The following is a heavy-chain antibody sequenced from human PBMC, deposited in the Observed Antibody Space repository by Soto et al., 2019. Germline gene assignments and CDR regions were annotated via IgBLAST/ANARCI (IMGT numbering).Heavy chain of an antibody. CDR1: EDIVSSHSQS. J-gene: IGHJ4*01. CDR2: TYFRSRRSKWYY. V-gene: IGHV6-1*01. D-gene: IGHD6-25*01. Sequence: IPRSFAISEDIVSSHSQSWTWIRQSPSIGLEWLGRTYFRSRRSKWYYDYAVSVKGRITINADTSKNQVSLQLDSVTPEDTAVYFCAREFRSGDMFFDYCGHGTLITVSS. CDR3: AREFRSGDMFFDY.